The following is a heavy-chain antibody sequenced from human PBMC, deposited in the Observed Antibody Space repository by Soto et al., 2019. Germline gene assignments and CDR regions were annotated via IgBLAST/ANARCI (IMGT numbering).Heavy chain of an antibody. V-gene: IGHV1-8*01. Sequence: ASVKVSCTAYVSRFPNHDDRWVQLATVQGLEWIVWMNPVRGDTGYAQMFQGRVTISRGIVIATANMDLSTLRSDDTARYYCARMETFGTLICFIPRGQGTVVTVSS. D-gene: IGHD3-16*01. J-gene: IGHJ5*02. CDR2: MNPVRGDT. CDR1: VSRFPNHD. CDR3: ARMETFGTLICFIP.